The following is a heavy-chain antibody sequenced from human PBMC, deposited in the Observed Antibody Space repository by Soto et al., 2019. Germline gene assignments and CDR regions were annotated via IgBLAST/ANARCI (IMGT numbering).Heavy chain of an antibody. V-gene: IGHV4-30-4*01. CDR3: ARGPSGDKVDY. D-gene: IGHD3-10*01. J-gene: IGHJ4*02. Sequence: QVQLQESGPGLVEPSQTLSLTCTVSGDSISNGYYTWSWIRQPPGKDLEWIAHIYNSVNTYSNPALKSPVTVAADTSNNQCSPKLSSGTAADTAVYYRARGPSGDKVDYWGQGTLVTASS. CDR2: IYNSVNT. CDR1: GDSISNGYYT.